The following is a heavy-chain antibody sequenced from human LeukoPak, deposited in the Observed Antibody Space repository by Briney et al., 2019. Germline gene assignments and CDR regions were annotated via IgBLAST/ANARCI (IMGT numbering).Heavy chain of an antibody. Sequence: SETLSLTCTVSGGSLSSIYYYLGWIRQPPGKGLEWIGSIYFSGSTYYNSSLTSRVAISADTSKNQFYLKLSSVTAADTAVYYCARGRKVAVFGYYYMDVWGKGTTVTVSS. CDR3: ARGRKVAVFGYYYMDV. D-gene: IGHD3-16*01. J-gene: IGHJ6*03. CDR2: IYFSGST. CDR1: GGSLSSIYYY. V-gene: IGHV4-39*07.